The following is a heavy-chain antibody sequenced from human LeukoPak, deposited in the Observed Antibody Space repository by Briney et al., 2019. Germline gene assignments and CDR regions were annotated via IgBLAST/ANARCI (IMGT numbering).Heavy chain of an antibody. V-gene: IGHV4-61*02. D-gene: IGHD6-6*01. CDR1: GASISSGSYY. J-gene: IGHJ4*02. Sequence: SQTLSLTCAVSGASISSGSYYWTWLRQPAGKGLEWIGRIFTSGSTNYNPSLKSRVTISVDRSKNQFSLKLSSVTAADTVVYYCASQLGYFDFWGQGTLVTVSP. CDR2: IFTSGST. CDR3: ASQLGYFDF.